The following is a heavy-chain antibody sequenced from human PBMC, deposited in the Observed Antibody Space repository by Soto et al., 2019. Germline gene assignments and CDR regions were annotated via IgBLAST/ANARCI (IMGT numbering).Heavy chain of an antibody. CDR1: GFTFDDYT. V-gene: IGHV3-43*01. Sequence: GGSLRLSCAASGFTFDDYTMHWVRQAPGKGLEWVSLISWDGGSTYYADSVKGRFTISRDNSKNSLYLQMNSLRTEDTALYYCAKDIANEGSSWTYYYYGMDVWGQGTTVTVSS. CDR3: AKDIANEGSSWTYYYYGMDV. D-gene: IGHD6-13*01. J-gene: IGHJ6*02. CDR2: ISWDGGST.